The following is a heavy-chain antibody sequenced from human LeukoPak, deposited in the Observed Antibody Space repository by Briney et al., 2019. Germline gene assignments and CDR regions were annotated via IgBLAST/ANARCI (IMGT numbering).Heavy chain of an antibody. CDR1: GFTFSSYS. D-gene: IGHD4-17*01. V-gene: IGHV3-48*04. CDR3: ARVTPTVTTCDY. J-gene: IGHJ4*02. Sequence: GGSLRLSCAASGFTFSSYSMNWVRQAPGKGLEWVSYISSSGSTIYYADSVKGRFTISRDNAKNSLYLQMNSLRAEDTAVYYCARVTPTVTTCDYWGQGTLVTVSS. CDR2: ISSSGSTI.